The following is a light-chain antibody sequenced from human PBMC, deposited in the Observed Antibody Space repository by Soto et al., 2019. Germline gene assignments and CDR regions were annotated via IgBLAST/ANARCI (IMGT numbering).Light chain of an antibody. CDR1: QSISSW. J-gene: IGKJ1*01. V-gene: IGKV1-5*03. CDR3: PPYNSFPWT. CDR2: KAS. Sequence: DIQMTKSPSTLSASVGDRVTITCRASQSISSWLAWYQQKPGKAPKLLIYKASTLESGVPSNFSGSGSGTEFTLTISSLQPEDFATYYCPPYNSFPWTFGPGTTV.